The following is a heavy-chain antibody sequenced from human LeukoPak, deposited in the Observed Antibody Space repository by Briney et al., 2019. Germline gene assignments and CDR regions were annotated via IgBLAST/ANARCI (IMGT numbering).Heavy chain of an antibody. CDR3: ARERIMGALYYFDY. J-gene: IGHJ4*02. D-gene: IGHD1-26*01. V-gene: IGHV4-61*02. CDR1: GGSISSGSYY. Sequence: SQTLSLTCTVSGGSISSGSYYWSWIRQPAGKGLEWIGRIYTSGSTNYNPSLKSRVTISVDTSKNQFSLKLSSVTAADTAVYYCARERIMGALYYFDYWGPGTLVTVSS. CDR2: IYTSGST.